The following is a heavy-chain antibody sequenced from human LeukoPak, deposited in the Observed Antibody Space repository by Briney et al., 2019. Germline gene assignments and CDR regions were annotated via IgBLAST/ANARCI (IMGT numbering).Heavy chain of an antibody. D-gene: IGHD2-15*01. V-gene: IGHV3-43*01. Sequence: GGSLRLSCAASGFTFDDYTMHWVRQAPGKGLEWVSLISWDGGSTYYADSVKGRFTISRDNSKNSLYLQMNSLRTEDTALYYCAKDIGGYCSGGSCYSGGAFDIWGQGTMVTVSS. CDR1: GFTFDDYT. CDR3: AKDIGGYCSGGSCYSGGAFDI. CDR2: ISWDGGST. J-gene: IGHJ3*02.